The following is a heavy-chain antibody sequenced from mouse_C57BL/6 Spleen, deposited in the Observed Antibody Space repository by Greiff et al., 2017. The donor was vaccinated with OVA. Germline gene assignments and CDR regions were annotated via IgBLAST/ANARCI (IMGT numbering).Heavy chain of an antibody. Sequence: EVKLVESGGGLVKPGGSLKLSCAASGFTFSDYGMHWVRQAPEKGLEWVAYISSGSSTIYYADTVKGRFTISRDNAKNTLFLQMTSLRSEDTAMYYCAKYSNPYAMDYWGQGTSVTVSS. V-gene: IGHV5-17*01. D-gene: IGHD2-5*01. J-gene: IGHJ4*01. CDR2: ISSGSSTI. CDR1: GFTFSDYG. CDR3: AKYSNPYAMDY.